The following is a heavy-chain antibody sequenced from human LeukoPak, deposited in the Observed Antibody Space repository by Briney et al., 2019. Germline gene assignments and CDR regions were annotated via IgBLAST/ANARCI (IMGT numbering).Heavy chain of an antibody. D-gene: IGHD6-6*01. CDR3: ARSLLAARPDLVY. CDR1: GDSISSYY. Sequence: KPSETLSLTCTVSGDSISSYYWSWLRQPPGKGLEWIGYIYYSGSTNYNPSLKSRVTISVDTSKNQFSLKLSSVTAADTAVYYCARSLLAARPDLVYWGQGTLVTVSS. V-gene: IGHV4-59*01. CDR2: IYYSGST. J-gene: IGHJ4*02.